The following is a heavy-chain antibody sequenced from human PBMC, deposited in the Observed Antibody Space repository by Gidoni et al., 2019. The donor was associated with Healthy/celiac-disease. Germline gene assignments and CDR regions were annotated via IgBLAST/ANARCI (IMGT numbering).Heavy chain of an antibody. D-gene: IGHD2-8*01. Sequence: EVQLLESGGGLVQPGGSLRLSCAASGFTFSSYAMSWVRQAPGKGREWVSAISGSGGSTYYADSVKGRFTISRDNSKNTLYLQMNSLRAEDTAVYYCAKDQVVLMVYASPFDYWGQGTLVTVSS. CDR2: ISGSGGST. V-gene: IGHV3-23*01. J-gene: IGHJ4*02. CDR1: GFTFSSYA. CDR3: AKDQVVLMVYASPFDY.